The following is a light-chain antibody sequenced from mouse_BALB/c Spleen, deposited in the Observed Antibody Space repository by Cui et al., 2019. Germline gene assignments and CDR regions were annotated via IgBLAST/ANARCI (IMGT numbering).Light chain of an antibody. CDR3: LQVTHVPLT. Sequence: DAGITQTPLSLPASLGDQTSIPCRPSQSLENSNGYTYLNWYLQKPGQAPQLLIYRVSNRFSGVLDRFSGSGTGTDFPLKISRVGAEDLGVYFCLQVTHVPLTFGAGTKLELK. CDR1: QSLENSNGYTY. V-gene: IGKV1-122*01. CDR2: RVS. J-gene: IGKJ5*01.